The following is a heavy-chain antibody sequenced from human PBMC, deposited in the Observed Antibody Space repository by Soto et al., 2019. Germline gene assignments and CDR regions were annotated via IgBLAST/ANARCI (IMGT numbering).Heavy chain of an antibody. V-gene: IGHV4-4*02. J-gene: IGHJ4*02. CDR1: GVSISSNYY. D-gene: IGHD6-19*01. Sequence: QVLLQESGPGLVLPSGTLSLSCAVSGVSISSNYYWGWVRQPPGKGLEWLGDISHIGSVNYSPSLMSRVTISMDRSENQFSLKLNSVTAADTAVYYCVRSFGWYAIDYWGQGTLVIVSS. CDR2: ISHIGSV. CDR3: VRSFGWYAIDY.